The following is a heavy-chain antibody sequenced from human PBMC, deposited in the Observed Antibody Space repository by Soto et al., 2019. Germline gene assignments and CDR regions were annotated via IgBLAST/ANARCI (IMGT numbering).Heavy chain of an antibody. CDR2: IYWDDDE. CDR3: VRWIQLSGDYYYYMDV. Sequence: QITLKESGPTLVKPTQTLTLTCTFSGFSLSTTAVGGGWIRQPPGKALEWLALIYWDDDERYSPSLKSRLTITKDTSKHQVVLTMTNMDPVDTATYYCVRWIQLSGDYYYYMDVWGRGTTVTVS. CDR1: GFSLSTTAVG. J-gene: IGHJ6*03. D-gene: IGHD2-15*01. V-gene: IGHV2-5*02.